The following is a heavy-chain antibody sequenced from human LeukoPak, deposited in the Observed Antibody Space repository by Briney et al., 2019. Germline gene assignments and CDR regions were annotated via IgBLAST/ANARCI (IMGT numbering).Heavy chain of an antibody. V-gene: IGHV3-9*01. D-gene: IGHD4-23*01. J-gene: IGHJ3*02. CDR3: AKDGGRRNRWFDVFDM. CDR1: GFTFYDYA. CDR2: INWNSGNI. Sequence: PGGSLRLSCAASGFTFYDYAMHWVRQAPGKGLEGVSGINWNSGNIGYADSVKGRFIISRDNAKNSLFLQMNSLTAEDTALYYCAKDGGRRNRWFDVFDMWGQGTMVTVSS.